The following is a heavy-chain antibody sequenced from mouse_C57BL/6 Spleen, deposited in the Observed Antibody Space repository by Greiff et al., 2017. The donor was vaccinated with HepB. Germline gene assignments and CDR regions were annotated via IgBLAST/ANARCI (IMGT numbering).Heavy chain of an antibody. V-gene: IGHV1-26*01. CDR1: GYTFTDYY. D-gene: IGHD1-1*01. Sequence: VQLQQSGPELVKPGASVKISCQASGYTFTDYYMHWVKQSHGKSLEWIGDITPNNGGTSYNQKFKGKDTLTVDKSSSTAYMELRSLTSEDSAVYDCAYYYGSSYDRYFDVWGTGTTVTVSS. CDR3: AYYYGSSYDRYFDV. CDR2: ITPNNGGT. J-gene: IGHJ1*03.